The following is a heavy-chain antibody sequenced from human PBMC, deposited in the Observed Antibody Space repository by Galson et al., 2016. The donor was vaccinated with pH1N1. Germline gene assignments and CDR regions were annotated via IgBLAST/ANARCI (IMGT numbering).Heavy chain of an antibody. V-gene: IGHV6-1*01. J-gene: IGHJ4*02. CDR2: TYYRSKWYN. Sequence: CAISGDSVSSNSATWNWIRQSPSRGLEWLGRTYYRSKWYNDYAESVKSRIIISPDTSKNHFSLNLNSVTAADTAVYYCARGGHSDKIKGLDYWGQGTLVTVSS. CDR3: ARGGHSDKIKGLDY. D-gene: IGHD2-21*02. CDR1: GDSVSSNSAT.